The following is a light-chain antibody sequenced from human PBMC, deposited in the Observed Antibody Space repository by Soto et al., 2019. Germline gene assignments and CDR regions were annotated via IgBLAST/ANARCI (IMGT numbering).Light chain of an antibody. Sequence: QSVLTQPASVSGSPGQSITISCTGTSSDVGGYNSVSWYQQHPGKAPKLMIYDVSKRPSGVSNRFSGSKSGNTASLTISGLQAEGEADYSCSSYTSSTTLDVFGAGTKLTVL. CDR3: SSYTSSTTLDV. CDR1: SSDVGGYNS. J-gene: IGLJ1*01. CDR2: DVS. V-gene: IGLV2-14*01.